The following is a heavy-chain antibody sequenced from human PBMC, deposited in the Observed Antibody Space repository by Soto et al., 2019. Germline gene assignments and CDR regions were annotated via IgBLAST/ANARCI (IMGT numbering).Heavy chain of an antibody. V-gene: IGHV3-53*04. CDR3: ARRSGWDYWYFDL. J-gene: IGHJ2*01. D-gene: IGHD6-19*01. CDR2: IYSGGST. Sequence: GGSLRLSCAASGFTVSSNYMSWVRQAPGKGLEWVSVIYSGGSTYYADSVKGRFTISRHNSKNTLYFQMNSLRAEDTAVYYCARRSGWDYWYFDLWGRGTLVTVSS. CDR1: GFTVSSNY.